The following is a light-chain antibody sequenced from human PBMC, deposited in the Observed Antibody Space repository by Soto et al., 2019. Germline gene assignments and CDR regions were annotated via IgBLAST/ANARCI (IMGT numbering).Light chain of an antibody. J-gene: IGLJ3*02. Sequence: QPVVTQPPSVSGAPGQRVTISCTGSSSNIGAGYDVHWYQQLPGTAPKLLIYDNTNRPSGVPDRFSGSKSGASASLAITGLQAEDEADYYCQSYDTSLSVCVFGGGTKLTVL. CDR2: DNT. CDR3: QSYDTSLSVCV. CDR1: SSNIGAGYD. V-gene: IGLV1-40*03.